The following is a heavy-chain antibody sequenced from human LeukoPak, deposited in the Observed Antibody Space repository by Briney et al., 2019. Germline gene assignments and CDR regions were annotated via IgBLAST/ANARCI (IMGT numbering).Heavy chain of an antibody. CDR3: ANLVGLLAATSFDY. Sequence: ASVKISCKASGYTFTDYNIHWVQQAPGKGLEWVGRVDPEDGATMYAEKFQDRVTITADTSTDTTYMELRSLRSEDTAVYYCANLVGLLAATSFDYGGREPWSPSPQ. J-gene: IGHJ4*02. D-gene: IGHD2-15*01. CDR1: GYTFTDYN. V-gene: IGHV1-69-2*01. CDR2: VDPEDGAT.